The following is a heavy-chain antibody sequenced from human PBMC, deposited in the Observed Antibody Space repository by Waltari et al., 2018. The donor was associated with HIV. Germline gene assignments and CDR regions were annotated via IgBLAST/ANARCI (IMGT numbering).Heavy chain of an antibody. J-gene: IGHJ6*02. V-gene: IGHV4-38-2*01. CDR1: GSSIGSGYF. D-gene: IGHD3-10*01. Sequence: QVQLQESGPGLVKPSETLSLTCADSGSSIGSGYFWDWIRQTPGKGQEWIGSVFHTGTTYYNPSRKSRVTISLDTSKTQFSMELSSVTATDTAKYYCARSDYFAPGSYSPDYYYGMAAWGQGTTVTVSS. CDR2: VFHTGTT. CDR3: ARSDYFAPGSYSPDYYYGMAA.